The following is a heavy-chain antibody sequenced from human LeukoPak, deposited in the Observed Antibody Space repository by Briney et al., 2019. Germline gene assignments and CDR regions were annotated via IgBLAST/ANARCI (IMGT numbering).Heavy chain of an antibody. Sequence: GGSLRLSCAASGFTFSSYAMSWVRQAPGKGLEWVSSISTSSSYIYYADSVKGRFTISRDNAKKSLYLQMDSLRAEDTAVYYCARERYNYGPGEVDYWGQGTLVTVSS. J-gene: IGHJ4*02. CDR2: ISTSSSYI. CDR3: ARERYNYGPGEVDY. D-gene: IGHD3-10*01. V-gene: IGHV3-21*01. CDR1: GFTFSSYA.